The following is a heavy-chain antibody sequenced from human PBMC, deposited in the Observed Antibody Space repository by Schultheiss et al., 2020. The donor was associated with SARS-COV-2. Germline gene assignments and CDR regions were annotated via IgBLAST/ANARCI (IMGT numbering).Heavy chain of an antibody. Sequence: GGSLRLSCAASGFTFSSYEMNWVRQAPGKGLEWVSYISSSGSTIYYADSVKGRFTISRDNAKNSLYLQMNSLRAEDTAVYYCARSEWEPPDYWGQGTLVTVSS. D-gene: IGHD1-26*01. J-gene: IGHJ4*02. CDR2: ISSSGSTI. CDR1: GFTFSSYE. V-gene: IGHV3-48*03. CDR3: ARSEWEPPDY.